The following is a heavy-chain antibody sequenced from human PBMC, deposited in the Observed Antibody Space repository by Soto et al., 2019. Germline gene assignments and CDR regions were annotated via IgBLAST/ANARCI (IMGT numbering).Heavy chain of an antibody. CDR1: GGTFSSYA. J-gene: IGHJ6*02. Sequence: ASVKVSCKASGGTFSSYAISWVRQAPGQGLEWMGGIIPIFGTANYAQKFQGRVTITADESTSTAYMELSSLRSEDTAVYYCARSHGWYDSYYGMDFWGQGTTVTVSS. CDR2: IIPIFGTA. D-gene: IGHD6-19*01. CDR3: ARSHGWYDSYYGMDF. V-gene: IGHV1-69*13.